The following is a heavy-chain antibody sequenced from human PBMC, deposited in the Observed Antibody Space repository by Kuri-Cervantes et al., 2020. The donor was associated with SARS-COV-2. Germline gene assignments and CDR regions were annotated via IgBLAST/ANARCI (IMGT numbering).Heavy chain of an antibody. V-gene: IGHV1-2*04. J-gene: IGHJ6*02. CDR2: INPNSGGT. D-gene: IGHD2-2*01. CDR3: ARDLRYCSSTSCSQSPYYYYYGMDV. CDR1: GFNFSRTD. Sequence: GESLKISCAASGFNFSRTDMHWVRQAPGQGLEWMGWINPNSGGTNYAQKFQGWVTMTRDASISTAYMELSRLRSDDTAVYYCARDLRYCSSTSCSQSPYYYYYGMDVWGQGTTVTVSS.